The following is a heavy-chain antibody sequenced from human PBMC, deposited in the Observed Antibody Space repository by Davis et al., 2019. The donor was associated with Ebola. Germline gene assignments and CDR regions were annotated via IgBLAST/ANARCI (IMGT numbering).Heavy chain of an antibody. J-gene: IGHJ4*02. D-gene: IGHD3-16*01. CDR2: ISAYKGET. CDR1: GYTFSLYG. V-gene: IGHV1-18*01. CDR3: ARDGGSEFDY. Sequence: ASVKVSCKASGYTFSLYGLTWVRQAPGQGLEWMGWISAYKGETKYARKFQGRVTMTTDTSTTTSWMELRSLRSNDTAVYYCARDGGSEFDYWGQGTLVTVSS.